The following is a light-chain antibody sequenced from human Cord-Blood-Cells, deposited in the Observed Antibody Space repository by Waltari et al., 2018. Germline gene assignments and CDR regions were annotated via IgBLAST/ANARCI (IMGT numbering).Light chain of an antibody. J-gene: IGKJ5*01. CDR2: DAS. CDR3: QQRSNWPPIT. V-gene: IGKV3-11*01. Sequence: EIVLTQSPATLSLSPGERATLSCRASQSVSSYLAWYQQKPGEAPRLLIYDASNRATGIPARFSCSGSVTDFTLTISSLEPEDFAVYYCQQRSNWPPITFGQGTRLEIK. CDR1: QSVSSY.